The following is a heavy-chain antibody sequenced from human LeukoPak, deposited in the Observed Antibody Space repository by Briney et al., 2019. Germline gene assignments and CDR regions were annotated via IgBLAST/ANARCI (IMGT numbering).Heavy chain of an antibody. V-gene: IGHV4-39*01. CDR2: IYYSGSA. D-gene: IGHD4-23*01. J-gene: IGHJ4*02. CDR1: GGSISNSSYY. Sequence: SETLSLTCIVSGGSISNSSYYWGWIRQPPGNGLEWIGSIYYSGSAYYNPSLKSRVTISVDTSKNHFSLKLTSVTAADTAVYYCARHWVVTPNYWGQGTLVTVSS. CDR3: ARHWVVTPNY.